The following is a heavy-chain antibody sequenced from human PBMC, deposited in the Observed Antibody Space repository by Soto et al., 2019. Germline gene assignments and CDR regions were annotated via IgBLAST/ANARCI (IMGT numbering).Heavy chain of an antibody. CDR1: GYSISSSNW. J-gene: IGHJ4*02. CDR3: ARREIQGPIDY. CDR2: IYYSGTT. Sequence: QVQLQESGPGLVKPADTLSLTCAVSGYSISSSNWWCWIRHPPGKGLEWNGYIYYSGTTYYNPSLKSRVTMSVDTSKNQCSLKLTSVTVVDTAVYYWARREIQGPIDYWGQGTLVTVSS. V-gene: IGHV4-28*01. D-gene: IGHD1-26*01.